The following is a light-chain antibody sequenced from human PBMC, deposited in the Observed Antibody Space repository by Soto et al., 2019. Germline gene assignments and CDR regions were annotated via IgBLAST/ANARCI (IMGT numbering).Light chain of an antibody. V-gene: IGKV3-20*01. CDR1: QTVSSNF. J-gene: IGKJ4*01. CDR3: QQYGSSPPT. Sequence: EIVLTQSPGTLSVSPGETATLSCRASQTVSSNFVAWYQQNPDQAPTLLIYGATNRATGVPDNFSGGGSGTAFALAISSLGPEDSAIYSCQQYGSSPPTFGGGTKVEIK. CDR2: GAT.